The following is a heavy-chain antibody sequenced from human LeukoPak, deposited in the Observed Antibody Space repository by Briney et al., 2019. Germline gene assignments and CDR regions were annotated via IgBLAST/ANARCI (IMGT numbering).Heavy chain of an antibody. CDR3: ASTAGYSYGFSWFDY. CDR2: ISSSSSYI. V-gene: IGHV3-21*01. D-gene: IGHD5-18*01. Sequence: GGSLRLSCAASGFTFSSYSMNWVRQAPGKGLEWVSSISSSSSYIYYADSVKGRFTISRDNAKNSLYLRMNSLRAEDTAVYYCASTAGYSYGFSWFDYWGQGTLVTVSS. J-gene: IGHJ4*02. CDR1: GFTFSSYS.